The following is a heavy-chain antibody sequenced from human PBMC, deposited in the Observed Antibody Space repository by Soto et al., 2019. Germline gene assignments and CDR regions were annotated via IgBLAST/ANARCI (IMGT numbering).Heavy chain of an antibody. D-gene: IGHD3-3*01. CDR2: ISYDGSNK. CDR1: GFTFSSYG. Sequence: QVQLVESGGGVVQPGRSLRLSCAASGFTFSSYGMHWVRQAPGKGLEWVAVISYDGSNKYYADSVKGRFTISRDNSKNTLYLQMNSLRAEDTAVYYCARDYDFWSGSGDYWGQGTLVTVSS. CDR3: ARDYDFWSGSGDY. V-gene: IGHV3-30*03. J-gene: IGHJ4*02.